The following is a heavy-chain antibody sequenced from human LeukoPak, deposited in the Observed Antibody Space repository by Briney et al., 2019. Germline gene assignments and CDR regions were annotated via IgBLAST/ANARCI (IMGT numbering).Heavy chain of an antibody. Sequence: GGSLRLSCAASGFAFNRYGMHWVRQAPGKGLEWVAVISFDGKVSYYADSVKGRFTISRDNSKNTLDLQMNSLRPEDTAVYYCARTIYYYESTSYFSDAFDVWGQGTMVTVSS. CDR1: GFAFNRYG. J-gene: IGHJ3*01. CDR2: ISFDGKVS. CDR3: ARTIYYYESTSYFSDAFDV. V-gene: IGHV3-30*03. D-gene: IGHD3-22*01.